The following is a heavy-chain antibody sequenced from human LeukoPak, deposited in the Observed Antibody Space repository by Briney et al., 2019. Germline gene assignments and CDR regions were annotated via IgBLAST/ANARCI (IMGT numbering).Heavy chain of an antibody. J-gene: IGHJ4*02. CDR2: IDTNTGNP. CDR3: ARDTPDGRVTKFDY. CDR1: GYTFSNYT. D-gene: IGHD4-17*01. V-gene: IGHV7-4-1*02. Sequence: ASVKVSCKASGYTFSNYTINWVRLAPGQGLEWMGWIDTNTGNPTYAQGFAGRFVFSLDTSVSTAFLHISSLQIEDTAVYYCARDTPDGRVTKFDYWGQGTLVTVSS.